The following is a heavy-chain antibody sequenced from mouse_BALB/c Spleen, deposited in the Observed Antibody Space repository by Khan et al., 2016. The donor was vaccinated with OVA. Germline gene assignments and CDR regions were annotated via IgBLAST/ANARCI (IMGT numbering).Heavy chain of an antibody. Sequence: QVQLKESGPGLVAPSQSLSITCTVSGFSLSNYGVHWVRQPPGKGLEWLGVIWTGGITNYNSALMSRLSISKDNSKGQVFLKMNRLQTDDTAIYYCARSYDYDVGGFAYWGQGTLVTVSA. D-gene: IGHD2-4*01. CDR2: IWTGGIT. CDR3: ARSYDYDVGGFAY. CDR1: GFSLSNYG. J-gene: IGHJ3*01. V-gene: IGHV2-9*02.